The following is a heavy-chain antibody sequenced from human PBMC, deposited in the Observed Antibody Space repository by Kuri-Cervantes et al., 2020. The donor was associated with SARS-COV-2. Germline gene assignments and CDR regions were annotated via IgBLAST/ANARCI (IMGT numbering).Heavy chain of an antibody. CDR3: ARAGYSSSWDCYYYYYMDV. Sequence: SETLSLTCTVSGGSISSYYWSWIRQPPGKGLEWIGYIYYSGSTNYNPSLKSRVTISVDTSKNQFSLKLSSVTAADTAVYYCARAGYSSSWDCYYYYYMDVWGKGTTVTVSS. V-gene: IGHV4-59*01. J-gene: IGHJ6*03. CDR1: GGSISSYY. D-gene: IGHD6-13*01. CDR2: IYYSGST.